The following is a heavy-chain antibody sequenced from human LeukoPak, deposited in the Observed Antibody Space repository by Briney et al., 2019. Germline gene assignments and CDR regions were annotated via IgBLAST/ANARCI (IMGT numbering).Heavy chain of an antibody. CDR2: ISDYNGET. J-gene: IGHJ4*02. CDR1: GYTFTNFG. V-gene: IGHV1-18*01. CDR3: ARVRMVTRDFDY. Sequence: ASVKVSCKASGYTFTNFGITWLRQAPGQGLEWMGWISDYNGETNYAQKLQGRVTMTTDTSTSTAYMELRSLRSDDTAAYYCARVRMVTRDFDYWGQGTLVTVSS. D-gene: IGHD2-21*02.